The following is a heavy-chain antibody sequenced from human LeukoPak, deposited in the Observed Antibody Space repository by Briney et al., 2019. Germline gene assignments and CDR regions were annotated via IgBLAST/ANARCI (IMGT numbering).Heavy chain of an antibody. CDR2: ISGSGGST. D-gene: IGHD4-11*01. J-gene: IGHJ4*02. CDR1: GFTFSNYA. CDR3: AKATVAVANKAYFDY. V-gene: IGHV3-23*01. Sequence: GGSLRLSCAASGFTFSNYAMSWVRQAPRKGLEWVSVISGSGGSTYDADSVKGRFTISRDNSKNTLYLQMHTLRAEDTAVYYCAKATVAVANKAYFDYWGQGTLVAVSS.